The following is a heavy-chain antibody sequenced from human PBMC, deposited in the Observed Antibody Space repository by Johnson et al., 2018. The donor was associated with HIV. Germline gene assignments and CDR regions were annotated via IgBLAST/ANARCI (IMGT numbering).Heavy chain of an antibody. CDR1: GFTVSSNY. D-gene: IGHD4-17*01. J-gene: IGHJ3*01. CDR2: IYSGGSP. CDR3: ARSQDYDDYPDAFDV. V-gene: IGHV3-53*01. Sequence: VQLVESGGGLIQPGGSLRLSCAVSGFTVSSNYMSWVRQAPGKGPEWVSVIYSGGSPYYADSVKGRVTIYRDNSKNTLYLQMNSLKAEDTAVYYCARSQDYDDYPDAFDVWGQGTMVTVSS.